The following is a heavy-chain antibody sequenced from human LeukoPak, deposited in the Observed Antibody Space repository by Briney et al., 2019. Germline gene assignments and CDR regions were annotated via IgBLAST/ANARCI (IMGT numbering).Heavy chain of an antibody. CDR1: GFTFSSYA. Sequence: GGSLRLSCAASGFTFSSYAMSWVRQALGKGLEWVSTIRGSGGSTYYADSVKGRLTISRDNSKNTLYLQMNSLRVEDTAVYYCAKEDSARRGRYYMHVWGIGTTVTISS. CDR2: IRGSGGST. V-gene: IGHV3-23*01. CDR3: AKEDSARRGRYYMHV. J-gene: IGHJ6*03. D-gene: IGHD1-26*01.